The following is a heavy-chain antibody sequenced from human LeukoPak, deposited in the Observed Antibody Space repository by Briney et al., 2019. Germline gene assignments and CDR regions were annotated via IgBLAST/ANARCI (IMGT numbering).Heavy chain of an antibody. CDR1: GYIFSIYA. V-gene: IGHV7-4-1*02. Sequence: ASVKVSCKTSGYIFSIYAIIWVRQAPGQGLEFMGWINSNTGNPTYAQGFTGRFVFSLDTSVSTTYLQVSSLKPEDTAVYYCARDYTVAVGTTTYFQHWGQGTLVTVSS. J-gene: IGHJ1*01. CDR2: INSNTGNP. D-gene: IGHD1-26*01. CDR3: ARDYTVAVGTTTYFQH.